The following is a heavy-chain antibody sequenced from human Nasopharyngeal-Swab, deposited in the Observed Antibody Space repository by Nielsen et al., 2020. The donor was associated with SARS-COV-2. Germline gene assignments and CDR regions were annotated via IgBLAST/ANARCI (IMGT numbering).Heavy chain of an antibody. J-gene: IGHJ6*03. D-gene: IGHD6-13*01. V-gene: IGHV1-69*06. CDR2: IIPIFGTA. Sequence: SVKVSCKASGGTFSSYAISWVRQAPGQGLEWMGGIIPIFGTANYAQKFQGRVTITADKSTSIAYMELSSLRSEDTAVYYCARAHPGYSSSWYDYYYYYMDVWGKGTTVTVSS. CDR1: GGTFSSYA. CDR3: ARAHPGYSSSWYDYYYYYMDV.